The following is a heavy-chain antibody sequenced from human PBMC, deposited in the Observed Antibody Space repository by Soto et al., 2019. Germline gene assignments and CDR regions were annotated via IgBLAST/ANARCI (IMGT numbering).Heavy chain of an antibody. J-gene: IGHJ6*02. Sequence: PSETLSLTCAVSGGSISSGGYSWSWIRQPPGKGLEWIGYIYHSGSTYYNPSLKSRVTISVDTSKNQFSLKLSSVTAADTAVYYCARCDYYGSGSYYLPYYYYGMDVWGQGTTVTVSS. V-gene: IGHV4-30-2*05. CDR2: IYHSGST. D-gene: IGHD3-10*01. CDR1: GGSISSGGYS. CDR3: ARCDYYGSGSYYLPYYYYGMDV.